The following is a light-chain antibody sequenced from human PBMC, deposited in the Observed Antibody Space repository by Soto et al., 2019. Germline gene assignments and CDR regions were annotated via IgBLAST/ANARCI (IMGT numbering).Light chain of an antibody. Sequence: EIVLTQSPGTLSLSPGERATLSCRASQSINSSYLAWYQQKPGQAPRLLIYGASSRSAGIPDRFSGSRSGTGFTLTNSTLEPEDFVVYYCQQYGSSPRTFGQGTKVEIK. CDR2: GAS. V-gene: IGKV3-20*01. CDR1: QSINSSY. CDR3: QQYGSSPRT. J-gene: IGKJ1*01.